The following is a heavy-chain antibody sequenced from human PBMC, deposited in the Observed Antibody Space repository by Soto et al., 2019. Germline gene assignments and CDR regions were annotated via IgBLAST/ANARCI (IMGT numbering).Heavy chain of an antibody. CDR1: GGSFSGYY. D-gene: IGHD3-10*01. V-gene: IGHV4-34*01. CDR2: INHSGST. J-gene: IGHJ4*02. Sequence: QVQLQQWGAGLLKPSETLSLTCAVYGGSFSGYYWSWIRQPPGKGLEWIGEINHSGSTNYNPSLKSRVTISVDTSKNQFSLKLSSVTAADTAVYYCARGVPYGSGTRGDYWRQGTLVTVSS. CDR3: ARGVPYGSGTRGDY.